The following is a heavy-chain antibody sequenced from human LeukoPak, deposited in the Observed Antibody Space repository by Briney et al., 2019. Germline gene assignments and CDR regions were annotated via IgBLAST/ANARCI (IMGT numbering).Heavy chain of an antibody. V-gene: IGHV4-4*07. CDR3: ARDSVEPPDHQLVSQGGVDY. CDR1: GGSISSYY. CDR2: IYTSGST. Sequence: PSETLSLTCTVSGGSISSYYWSWIRQPAGKGLEWIGRIYTSGSTNYNPSLKSRVTMSVDTSKNQFSLKLSSVTAADTAVYYCARDSVEPPDHQLVSQGGVDYWGQGTIVSDSS. D-gene: IGHD6-6*01. J-gene: IGHJ4*02.